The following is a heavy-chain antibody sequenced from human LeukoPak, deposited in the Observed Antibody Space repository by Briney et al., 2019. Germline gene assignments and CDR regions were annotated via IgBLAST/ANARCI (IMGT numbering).Heavy chain of an antibody. CDR2: IIPIFGTA. CDR3: ATATGSYDY. Sequence: GASVNVSCKASGGTFSSYAISWVRQAPGQGLEWMGRIIPIFGTANYAQKFQGRVTITADKSTSTAYMELSSLRSEDTAVYYCATATGSYDYWGQGTLVTVSS. CDR1: GGTFSSYA. D-gene: IGHD3-9*01. V-gene: IGHV1-69*06. J-gene: IGHJ4*02.